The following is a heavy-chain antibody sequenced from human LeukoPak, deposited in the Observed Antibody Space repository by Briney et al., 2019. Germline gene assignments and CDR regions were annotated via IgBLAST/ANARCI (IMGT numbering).Heavy chain of an antibody. Sequence: SETLSLTCAVSGVSISGSYYYWGWIRQPPGKGLEWIGTIYYSGSTYYNASLQSRVTISIDTSKNQFSLRQNSVTAADTAMYFCVKSGGYGLIDYWGQGTLVTVSS. CDR3: VKSGGYGLIDY. J-gene: IGHJ4*02. D-gene: IGHD1-26*01. CDR1: GVSISGSYYY. CDR2: IYYSGST. V-gene: IGHV4-39*01.